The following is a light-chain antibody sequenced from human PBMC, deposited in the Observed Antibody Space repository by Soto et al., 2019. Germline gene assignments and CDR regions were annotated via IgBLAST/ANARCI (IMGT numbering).Light chain of an antibody. Sequence: EIVLTQSPGTLSLSSGERATLSCRASQSVSRSYLAWYQQKLGQAPRLLIYGASSRATGIPDRFSGSGSGTDFTLTISRLEPEDFAVYYCQQYDSSPWTFGQGTKVEIK. V-gene: IGKV3-20*01. CDR3: QQYDSSPWT. J-gene: IGKJ1*01. CDR2: GAS. CDR1: QSVSRSY.